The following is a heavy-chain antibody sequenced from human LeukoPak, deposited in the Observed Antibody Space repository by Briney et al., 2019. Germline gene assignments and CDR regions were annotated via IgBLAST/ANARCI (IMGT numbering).Heavy chain of an antibody. V-gene: IGHV1-2*06. CDR2: INPYSGDT. J-gene: IGHJ4*02. CDR3: ARDQGSLTRSWYTGY. Sequence: ASVKVSCKASGYTFTGHHIHWVRQAPGQGLEWMGRINPYSGDTNFAQKFQGRVTMTRGTSITTAYMDLSSLTPDDTAVYFCARDQGSLTRSWYTGYWGQGTQVTVSS. CDR1: GYTFTGHH. D-gene: IGHD6-13*01.